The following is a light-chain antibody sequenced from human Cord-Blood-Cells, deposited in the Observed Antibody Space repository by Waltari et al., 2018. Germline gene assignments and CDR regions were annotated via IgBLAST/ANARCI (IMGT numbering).Light chain of an antibody. V-gene: IGKV3-11*01. Sequence: EIVFTQSPTTLSLSPGERATLSSRASQSVSSYLAWYQQKPGQAPRLHIYDASNRATGIPARFSGSGSGTDFTLTISSLEPEDFAVYYCQQRSNWPITFGQGTRLEIK. CDR3: QQRSNWPIT. CDR1: QSVSSY. J-gene: IGKJ5*01. CDR2: DAS.